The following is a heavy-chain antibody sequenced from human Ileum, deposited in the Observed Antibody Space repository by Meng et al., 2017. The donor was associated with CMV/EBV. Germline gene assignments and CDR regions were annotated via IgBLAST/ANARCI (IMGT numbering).Heavy chain of an antibody. Sequence: QVQLQESGHGLVKPSQTLSLTCTVSGGSITSGNYYWSWIRQPPGRGLEWIGYIYYSGSPYYKPSLKSRVTISLDTSENQFSLNLRSVTATDSAVYYCVKQVVAASFDYWGQGALVTVSS. CDR2: IYYSGSP. D-gene: IGHD2-15*01. CDR1: GGSITSGNYY. J-gene: IGHJ4*02. V-gene: IGHV4-30-4*08. CDR3: VKQVVAASFDY.